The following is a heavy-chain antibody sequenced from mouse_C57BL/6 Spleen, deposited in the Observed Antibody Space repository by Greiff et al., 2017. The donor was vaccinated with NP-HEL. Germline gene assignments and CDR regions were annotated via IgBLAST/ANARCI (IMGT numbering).Heavy chain of an antibody. CDR2: IDPSDSYT. V-gene: IGHV1-69*01. J-gene: IGHJ2*01. CDR3: ARKGCNYWDD. CDR1: GYTFTSYW. Sequence: QVQLQQPGAELVMPGASVKLSCKASGYTFTSYWMHWVKQRPGQGLEWIGEIDPSDSYTNYNQKFKGKSTLTVDKSSSTAYMQLSSLTSEDSAVYYCARKGCNYWDDWGQGTTLTVSS.